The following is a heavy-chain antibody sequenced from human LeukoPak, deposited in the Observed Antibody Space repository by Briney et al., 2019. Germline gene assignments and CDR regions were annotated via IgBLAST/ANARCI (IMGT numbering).Heavy chain of an antibody. D-gene: IGHD3-9*01. Sequence: GSSLRLFCAASGFTFDDYAMHWVRHAPGKGLEWVSGISWNSGSIGYADSVKGRFTISRDNAKNSLYLQMNSLRAEDTALYYCAKGPIYYDILTGYFDYWGQGTLVTVSS. CDR2: ISWNSGSI. V-gene: IGHV3-9*01. J-gene: IGHJ4*02. CDR3: AKGPIYYDILTGYFDY. CDR1: GFTFDDYA.